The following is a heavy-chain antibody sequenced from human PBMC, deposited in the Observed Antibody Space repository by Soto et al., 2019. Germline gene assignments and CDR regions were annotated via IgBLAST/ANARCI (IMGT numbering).Heavy chain of an antibody. CDR2: INPRDGGT. Sequence: ASVKVSCKASGYTFTSHYMHWVRQAPGQGLECMGIINPRDGGTTYXXKVQGRVXXTADTATSTCXVELSXGSSDDTALYYCARVDSSAYLGMYYFDNXX. CDR1: GYTFTSHY. CDR3: ARVDSSAYLGMYYFDN. V-gene: IGHV1-46*01. J-gene: IGHJ4*01. D-gene: IGHD3-22*01.